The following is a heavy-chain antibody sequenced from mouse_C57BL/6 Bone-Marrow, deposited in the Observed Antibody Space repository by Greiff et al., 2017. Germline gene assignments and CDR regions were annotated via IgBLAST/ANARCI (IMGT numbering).Heavy chain of an antibody. J-gene: IGHJ1*03. CDR2: IDPNRGGT. V-gene: IGHV1-72*01. CDR3: AHGNYFYWYFAV. D-gene: IGHD2-1*01. Sequence: VQLQQPGAELVKPGASVKLSCKASGYTFTSYWMHWVKQRPGRGLEWIGRIDPNRGGTKYTEKFKSKATLTVDKPSSTAYMQLSSLTSEDSAVYDCAHGNYFYWYFAVWGTGTTVTVSS. CDR1: GYTFTSYW.